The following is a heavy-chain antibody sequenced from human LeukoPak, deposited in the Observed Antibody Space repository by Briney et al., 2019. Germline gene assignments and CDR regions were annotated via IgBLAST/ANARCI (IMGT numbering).Heavy chain of an antibody. CDR3: ARGSKRERRRKLIAAAGPLDYYYYGMDV. CDR1: GGSFSGYY. V-gene: IGHV4-34*01. CDR2: INHSGST. Sequence: SETLSLTCAVYGGSFSGYYWSWIRQPPGKGLEWIGEINHSGSTKYNPSLKSRVTISVDTSKNQFSLKLSSVTAADTAVYYCARGSKRERRRKLIAAAGPLDYYYYGMDVWGQGTTVTVSS. D-gene: IGHD6-13*01. J-gene: IGHJ6*02.